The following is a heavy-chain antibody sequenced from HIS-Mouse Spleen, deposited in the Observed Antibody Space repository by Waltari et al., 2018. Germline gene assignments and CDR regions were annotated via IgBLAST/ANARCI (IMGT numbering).Heavy chain of an antibody. Sequence: QVQLVESGGGVVQPGRSLRLSCAASGFTFSSYGISWVRQAPGKGLEWVAVISYDGSNKYYAESVKGRFTISRDNSKNTLYLQMNSLRAEDTAVYYCAKEYSSSHNWFDPWGQGTLVTVSS. CDR2: ISYDGSNK. J-gene: IGHJ5*02. V-gene: IGHV3-30*18. CDR3: AKEYSSSHNWFDP. CDR1: GFTFSSYG. D-gene: IGHD6-13*01.